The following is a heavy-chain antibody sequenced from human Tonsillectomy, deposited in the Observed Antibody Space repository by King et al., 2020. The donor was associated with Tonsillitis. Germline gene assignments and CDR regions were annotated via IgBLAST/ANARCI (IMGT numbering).Heavy chain of an antibody. D-gene: IGHD1-26*01. V-gene: IGHV3-30*18. CDR1: GFTFSNYG. CDR2: ISYDGNNK. J-gene: IGHJ4*02. CDR3: AKDRGVGATLMDY. Sequence: VQLVESGGGVVQPGRSLRLSCAASGFTFSNYGMHWVRQAPGKGLEWVAVISYDGNNKYYADSVKGRFTISRDNSKNTLYLQMNSLAAEDTAVYYCAKDRGVGATLMDYWGQGTLGTVSS.